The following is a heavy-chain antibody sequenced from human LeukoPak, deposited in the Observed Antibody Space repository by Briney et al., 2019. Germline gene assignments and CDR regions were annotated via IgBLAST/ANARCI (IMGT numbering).Heavy chain of an antibody. J-gene: IGHJ4*02. CDR1: GGSFSGYY. Sequence: SETLSLTCAVYGGSFSGYYWSWIRQPPGKGLEWIGEINHSGSTNYNPSLKSRVTISVDTSKNQFSLKLSSVTAADTAVYYCARGDGYNFGENDYWGQGTLVTVSS. D-gene: IGHD5-24*01. CDR2: INHSGST. CDR3: ARGDGYNFGENDY. V-gene: IGHV4-34*01.